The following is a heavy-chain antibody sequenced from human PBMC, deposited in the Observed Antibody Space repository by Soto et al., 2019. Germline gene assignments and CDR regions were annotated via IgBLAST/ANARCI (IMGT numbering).Heavy chain of an antibody. V-gene: IGHV3-23*01. J-gene: IGHJ5*02. CDR3: AKDPGFAIVVVVANWFDP. CDR1: GFTFSSYA. CDR2: ISDSGGST. D-gene: IGHD2-15*01. Sequence: GESLKISCAASGFTFSSYAMSWVRQAPGKGLEWVSAISDSGGSTYYADSVKGRFTISRDNSKNTLYLQMNSLRAEDTAVYYCAKDPGFAIVVVVANWFDPWGQGTLVTVSS.